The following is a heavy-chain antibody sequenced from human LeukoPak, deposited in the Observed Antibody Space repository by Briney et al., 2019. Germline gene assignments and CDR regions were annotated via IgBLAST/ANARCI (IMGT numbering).Heavy chain of an antibody. D-gene: IGHD3-10*01. J-gene: IGHJ6*02. CDR3: AKDELWFGESHYYYGMDV. CDR1: GFTFSSYG. CDR2: IRYDGSNK. V-gene: IGHV3-30*02. Sequence: GGSLRLSCAVSGFTFSSYGMHWVRQAPGKGLEWVAFIRYDGSNKYYADSVKGRFTISRDNSKNTLYLQMNSLRAEDTAVYYCAKDELWFGESHYYYGMDVWGQGTTVTVSS.